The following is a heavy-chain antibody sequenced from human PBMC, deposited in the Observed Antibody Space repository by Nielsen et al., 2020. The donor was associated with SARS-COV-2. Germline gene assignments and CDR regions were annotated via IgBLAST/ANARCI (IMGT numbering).Heavy chain of an antibody. CDR1: GFTFSSYG. Sequence: GESLKISCAASGFTFSSYGMHWVRQAPGKGLEWVAVIWYDGSNKYYADSVKGRFTISRDNSKNTLYLQMNSLRAEDTAVYYCAKLGRGYSYGPYFDYWGQGTLVTVSS. J-gene: IGHJ4*02. CDR2: IWYDGSNK. V-gene: IGHV3-33*06. D-gene: IGHD5-18*01. CDR3: AKLGRGYSYGPYFDY.